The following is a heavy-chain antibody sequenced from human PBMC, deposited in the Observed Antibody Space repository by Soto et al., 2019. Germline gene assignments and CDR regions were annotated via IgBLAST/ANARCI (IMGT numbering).Heavy chain of an antibody. Sequence: EVQLLESGGGLVQPGGSLRLSCAASGFTFSSYAMTWVRQAPGMGLQWVSTISGSGAGTYYADSVKGRFTISRDNSKNSLYLQMNTPRDEDTAVYYCARDNGMAGSFDPWGQGTLVTVSS. J-gene: IGHJ5*02. CDR1: GFTFSSYA. CDR2: ISGSGAGT. V-gene: IGHV3-23*01. D-gene: IGHD2-8*01. CDR3: ARDNGMAGSFDP.